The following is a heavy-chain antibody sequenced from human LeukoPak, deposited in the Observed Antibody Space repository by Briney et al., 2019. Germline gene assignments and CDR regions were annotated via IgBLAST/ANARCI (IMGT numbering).Heavy chain of an antibody. V-gene: IGHV3-64D*06. J-gene: IGHJ4*02. CDR3: VREGLERRTNLDY. D-gene: IGHD1-1*01. CDR1: GFTFTSHV. Sequence: GGSLRLSCSASGFTFTSHVMHWVRQAPGKGLQYYAGSVKGRFTISRDSSKNTVYLQMNSLTAEDTAVYYCVREGLERRTNLDYWGQGTLV.